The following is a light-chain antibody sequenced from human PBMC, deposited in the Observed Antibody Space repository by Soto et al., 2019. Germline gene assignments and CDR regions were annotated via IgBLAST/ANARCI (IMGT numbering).Light chain of an antibody. CDR2: GAS. V-gene: IGKV3-20*01. Sequence: EIVLTQYPATLSVSPGERATLSCRASQIVSDNYLAWYQQKHGQAPRLVVYGASSRATGVPDRFSASGSGTDFTLTISRLEPEDFAVYYCQQYPKAPLTFGQGTKVDIK. J-gene: IGKJ1*01. CDR3: QQYPKAPLT. CDR1: QIVSDNY.